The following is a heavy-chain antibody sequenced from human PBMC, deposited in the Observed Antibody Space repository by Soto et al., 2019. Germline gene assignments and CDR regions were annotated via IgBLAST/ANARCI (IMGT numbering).Heavy chain of an antibody. Sequence: GGSLRLSCAASGFTFSSYSMNWVRQAPGKGLEWVSYISSSSSTIYYADSVKGRFTISRDNAKNSLFLQMNSLRAEDTAVYYCAREVLITVAGAARAFDIWGQGTMVTVSS. J-gene: IGHJ3*02. CDR1: GFTFSSYS. CDR2: ISSSSSTI. D-gene: IGHD6-19*01. CDR3: AREVLITVAGAARAFDI. V-gene: IGHV3-48*01.